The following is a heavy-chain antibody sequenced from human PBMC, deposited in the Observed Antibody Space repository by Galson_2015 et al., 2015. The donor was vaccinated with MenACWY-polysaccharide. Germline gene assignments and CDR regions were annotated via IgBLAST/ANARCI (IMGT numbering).Heavy chain of an antibody. CDR2: IRCKASGETT. CDR3: TRDRPIDY. CDR1: GFTFGDYA. Sequence: ASGFTFGDYAMAWFRQAPGKGLEWVGFIRCKASGETTGYAASVKGRFTISRDDSKSTAYLQMNSLQTEDTAIYYCTRDRPIDYWGQGTLVTVSS. V-gene: IGHV3-49*03. J-gene: IGHJ4*02.